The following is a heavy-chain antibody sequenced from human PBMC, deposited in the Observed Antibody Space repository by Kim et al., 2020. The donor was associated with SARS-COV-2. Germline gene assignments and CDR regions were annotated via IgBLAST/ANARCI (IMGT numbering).Heavy chain of an antibody. Sequence: SETLSLTCTVSGGSISSSSYYWGWIRQPPGKGLEWIGSIYYSGSTYYNPSLKSRVTISVDTSKNQFSLKLSSVTAADTAVYYCARREGLSSHYYYYGMDVCGQETTVTVSS. CDR1: GGSISSSSYY. CDR2: IYYSGST. V-gene: IGHV4-39*01. D-gene: IGHD1-26*01. J-gene: IGHJ6*02. CDR3: ARREGLSSHYYYYGMDV.